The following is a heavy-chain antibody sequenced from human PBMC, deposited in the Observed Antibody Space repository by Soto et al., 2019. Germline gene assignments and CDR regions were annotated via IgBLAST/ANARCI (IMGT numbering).Heavy chain of an antibody. CDR2: ISGSGGST. J-gene: IGHJ4*02. Sequence: GGSLRLSCAASGFTFSSYAMSWVRQAPGKGLEWASAISGSGGSTYYADSVKGRFTISRDNSKNTLYLQMNSLRAEDTAVYYCAKGGYSYGFLEGPGFDYWGQGTLVTVSS. D-gene: IGHD5-18*01. CDR1: GFTFSSYA. V-gene: IGHV3-23*01. CDR3: AKGGYSYGFLEGPGFDY.